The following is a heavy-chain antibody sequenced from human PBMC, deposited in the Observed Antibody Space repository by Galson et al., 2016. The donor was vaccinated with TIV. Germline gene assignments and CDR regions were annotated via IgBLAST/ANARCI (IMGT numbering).Heavy chain of an antibody. CDR1: RFIFSNYA. V-gene: IGHV3-23*01. Sequence: SLRLSCAAPRFIFSNYAMNWVRQAPGKGLEWVSGISGSGDNTYYADSVKGRFTISRDNPKNTVYLQMNSLRTEDTAVYYCAKEETGDAYDIWGQGTMVTVSS. CDR3: AKEETGDAYDI. J-gene: IGHJ3*02. D-gene: IGHD7-27*01. CDR2: ISGSGDNT.